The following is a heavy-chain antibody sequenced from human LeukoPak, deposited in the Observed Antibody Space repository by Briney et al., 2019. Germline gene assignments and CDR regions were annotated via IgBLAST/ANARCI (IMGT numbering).Heavy chain of an antibody. CDR2: ISVRAGTI. CDR3: ARVRTGTPDY. D-gene: IGHD1-1*01. Sequence: GGSLRLSCAASGFGFGQYEMNWVRQAPGKGLEWIAYISVRAGTIYYADSVKGRFTISGDNAKNSLYLQMNSLRAEDTAVYYCARVRTGTPDYWGQGTLVTVSS. V-gene: IGHV3-48*03. J-gene: IGHJ4*02. CDR1: GFGFGQYE.